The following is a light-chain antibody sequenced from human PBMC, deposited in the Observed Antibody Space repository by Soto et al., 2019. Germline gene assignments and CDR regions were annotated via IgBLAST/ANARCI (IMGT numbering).Light chain of an antibody. Sequence: EIVLTQSPGTLSLSPGERATLSCRASQSVTSNYLAWYQQKPGQAPRLLFFGASIRATGIPDRFSGSGSGTDFTLTISRLEPEDFTVYYCQQHSNWPLTFGGGTRVEIK. CDR1: QSVTSNY. V-gene: IGKV3-20*01. J-gene: IGKJ4*01. CDR2: GAS. CDR3: QQHSNWPLT.